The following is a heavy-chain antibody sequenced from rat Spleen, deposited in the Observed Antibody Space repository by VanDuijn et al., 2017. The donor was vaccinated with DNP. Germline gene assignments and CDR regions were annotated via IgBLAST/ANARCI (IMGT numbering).Heavy chain of an antibody. CDR3: ARPNYPVIAYAMDA. Sequence: EVQLVESGGGLVQPGRSLKLSCTASGFTFRNYYMAWVRQAPKKGLEWVASISTSGSRTYYPDSVKGRFTVSRDNAKSSLYLQMNSLKSEDTATYYCARPNYPVIAYAMDAWGQGTSVTVSS. V-gene: IGHV5-25*01. J-gene: IGHJ4*01. CDR1: GFTFRNYY. CDR2: ISTSGSRT. D-gene: IGHD1-4*01.